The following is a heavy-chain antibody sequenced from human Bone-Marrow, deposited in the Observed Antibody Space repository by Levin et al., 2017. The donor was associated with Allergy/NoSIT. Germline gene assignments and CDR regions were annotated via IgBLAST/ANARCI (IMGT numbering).Heavy chain of an antibody. D-gene: IGHD2-21*02. CDR2: MSFRGRI. CDR1: GASISGYY. V-gene: IGHV4-59*01. CDR3: ARAYCGGDCYMRDYFYYGVDV. J-gene: IGHJ6*02. Sequence: SSETLSLTCAVSGASISGYYWTWIRQPPGKGLEWIGYMSFRGRISFSPSLQGRVTMSVDRSKNEVSLKLSSVTVADTAVYYCARAYCGGDCYMRDYFYYGVDVWGPGTTVTVSS.